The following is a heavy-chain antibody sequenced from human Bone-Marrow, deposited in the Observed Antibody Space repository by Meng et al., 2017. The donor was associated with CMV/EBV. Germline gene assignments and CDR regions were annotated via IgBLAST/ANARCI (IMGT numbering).Heavy chain of an antibody. J-gene: IGHJ4*02. D-gene: IGHD3-3*01. CDR1: GGSISSYY. V-gene: IGHV4-59*01. CDR2: ICYSGST. Sequence: SETLSLTCTVSGGSISSYYWSWIRQPPGKGLEWIGYICYSGSTNYNPSLKSRVTISVDTSKNQFSLKLSSVTAADTAVYYCARVSYDFWSGYLFDYWGQGTLVTVSS. CDR3: ARVSYDFWSGYLFDY.